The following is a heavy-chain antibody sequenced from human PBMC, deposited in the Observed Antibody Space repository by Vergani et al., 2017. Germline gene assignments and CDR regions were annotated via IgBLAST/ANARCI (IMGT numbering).Heavy chain of an antibody. CDR3: ARGAARYCSSTSCPNEGVYFDY. V-gene: IGHV1-8*01. CDR2: MNPNSGNT. CDR1: GYTFTSYD. D-gene: IGHD2-2*01. J-gene: IGHJ4*02. Sequence: QVQLVQSGAEVKKPGASVKVSCKASGYTFTSYDINWVRQATGQGLEWMGWMNPNSGNTGYAQKFQGRVTMTRNTSISTAYMELSSLRSEDTAVYYCARGAARYCSSTSCPNEGVYFDYWGQGTLVTVSS.